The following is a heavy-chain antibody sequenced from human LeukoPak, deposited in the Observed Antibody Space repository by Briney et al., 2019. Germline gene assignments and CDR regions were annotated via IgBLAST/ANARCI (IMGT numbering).Heavy chain of an antibody. CDR1: GFTFSSYG. V-gene: IGHV3-33*01. CDR2: IWYDGSNK. D-gene: IGHD2-8*02. CDR3: ARVLVVYAILGAFDI. Sequence: PGGSLRLSCAASGFTFSSYGMHWVRQAPGKGLEWVAVIWYDGSNKYYADSVKGRFTISRDNSKNTLYLQMTSLRAEDTAVYYCARVLVVYAILGAFDIWGQGTMVTVSS. J-gene: IGHJ3*02.